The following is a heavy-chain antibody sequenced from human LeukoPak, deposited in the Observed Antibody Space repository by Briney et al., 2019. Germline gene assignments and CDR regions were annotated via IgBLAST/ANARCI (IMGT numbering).Heavy chain of an antibody. V-gene: IGHV3-23*01. CDR2: ISGSAGSL. CDR1: GFTFNTFA. Sequence: PGGSLRLSCEASGFTFNTFAMTWVRRAPGKGLEWVSTISGSAGSLYHADSVKGRFTISRDNSRNTLLLQMNSLRVEDTAVYYCAKGEWWGQGTLVTVSS. CDR3: AKGEW. J-gene: IGHJ4*02. D-gene: IGHD2-8*01.